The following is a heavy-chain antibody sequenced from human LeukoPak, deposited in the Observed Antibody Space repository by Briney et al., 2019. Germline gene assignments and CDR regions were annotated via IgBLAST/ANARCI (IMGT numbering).Heavy chain of an antibody. CDR2: ISNSGTII. V-gene: IGHV3-48*01. D-gene: IGHD3-22*01. CDR1: GFTFSSYS. J-gene: IGHJ4*02. Sequence: GGSLRLSCAASGFTFSSYSMNWVRQAPGKGLEWVSYISNSGTIIYYADSVKGRFTISRDNAKNSLYLQMNSLRAEDTAVYYCAKGDRYYYDSSGYYFDYWGQGTLVTVSS. CDR3: AKGDRYYYDSSGYYFDY.